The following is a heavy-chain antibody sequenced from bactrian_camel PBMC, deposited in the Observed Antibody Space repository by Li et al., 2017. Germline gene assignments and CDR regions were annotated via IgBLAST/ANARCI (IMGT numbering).Heavy chain of an antibody. CDR2: IDGDGRA. J-gene: IGHJ6*01. V-gene: IGHV3S10*01. Sequence: VQLVESGGGLVQPGESLRLSCAASGDISCTYGMRWFRQPPGKENEFVSGIDGDGRATYADAVKGRFTISQGNTKNTVYLQMDSLTTEDTAMYYCHCTVVIGTESADFGLWGQGTQVTVS. D-gene: IGHD6*01. CDR3: HCTVVIGTESADFGL. CDR1: GDISCTYG.